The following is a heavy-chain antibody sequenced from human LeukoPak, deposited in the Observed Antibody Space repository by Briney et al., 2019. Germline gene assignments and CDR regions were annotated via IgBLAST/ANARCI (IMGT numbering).Heavy chain of an antibody. V-gene: IGHV1-18*01. D-gene: IGHD4-11*01. CDR2: ISGYNGNT. CDR3: ARFMTTINLFNYYTMDV. CDR1: GYTFRNYG. J-gene: IGHJ6*02. Sequence: VQSGAEVKKPGATVKFSCKASGYTFRNYGITWLRQAPGQGLECMGLISGYNGNTNYAQRLQDRVTMTTDTSTSTAYMELRSLRSDDTAVYYCARFMTTINLFNYYTMDVWGQGTTVTVSS.